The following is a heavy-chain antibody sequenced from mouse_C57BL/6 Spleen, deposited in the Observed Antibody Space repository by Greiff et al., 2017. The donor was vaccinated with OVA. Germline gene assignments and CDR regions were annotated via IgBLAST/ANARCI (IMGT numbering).Heavy chain of an antibody. CDR1: GYTFTDYY. Sequence: VVKPGASVKISCKASGYTFTDYYMNWVKQSHGKSLEWIGDINPNNGGTSYNQKFKGKATLTVDKSSSTAYMELRSLTSEDSAVYYCARWIITTVVAPFDYWGQGTTLTVSS. V-gene: IGHV1-26*01. CDR2: INPNNGGT. J-gene: IGHJ2*01. D-gene: IGHD1-1*01. CDR3: ARWIITTVVAPFDY.